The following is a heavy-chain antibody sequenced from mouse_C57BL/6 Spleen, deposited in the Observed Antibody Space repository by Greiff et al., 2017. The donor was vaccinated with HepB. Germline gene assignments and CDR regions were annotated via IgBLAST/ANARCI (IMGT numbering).Heavy chain of an antibody. V-gene: IGHV1-9*01. J-gene: IGHJ4*01. D-gene: IGHD1-1*01. CDR2: IIPGGGST. CDR1: GYTFTGYW. Sequence: QVQLKESGAELMKPGASVKLSCKATGYTFTGYWIEWVKQRPGHGLEWIGEIIPGGGSTNYNEKFKGKATFTADTSTNTAYMQLSSLKTEDSAIYYCARYTTVERAMDYWGQGTSVTVSS. CDR3: ARYTTVERAMDY.